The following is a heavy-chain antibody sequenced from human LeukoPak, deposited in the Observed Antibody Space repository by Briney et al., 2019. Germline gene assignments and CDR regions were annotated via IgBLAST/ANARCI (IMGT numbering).Heavy chain of an antibody. CDR3: ARDRDTMINYYGMDV. CDR2: IYYSGST. Sequence: PSQTLSLTCTVSGGSISSGGYYWSWIRQHPGKGLEWIGYIYYSGSTYYNPSLKSRVTISVDTSKNQFSLKLSSVTAADMAVYYCARDRDTMINYYGMDVWGQGTTVTVSS. J-gene: IGHJ6*02. CDR1: GGSISSGGYY. V-gene: IGHV4-31*03. D-gene: IGHD3-22*01.